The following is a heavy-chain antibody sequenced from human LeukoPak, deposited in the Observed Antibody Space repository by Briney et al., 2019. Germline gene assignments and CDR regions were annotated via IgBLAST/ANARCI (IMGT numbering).Heavy chain of an antibody. CDR2: IYYSGST. CDR3: AREGYGDYGSGSYYSQGLDY. CDR1: GGSISNYY. V-gene: IGHV4-59*01. J-gene: IGHJ4*02. Sequence: PSETLSLTCTVSGGSISNYYLSWIRQPPGKGLEWIGYIYYSGSTYYNPSLKSRVTISVDTSKNQFSLKMSSVIAADTAMYYCAREGYGDYGSGSYYSQGLDYWGQGTLVTVSS. D-gene: IGHD3-10*01.